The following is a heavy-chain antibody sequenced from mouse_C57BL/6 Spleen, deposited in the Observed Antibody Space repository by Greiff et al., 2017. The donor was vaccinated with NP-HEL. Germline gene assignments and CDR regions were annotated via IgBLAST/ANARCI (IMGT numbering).Heavy chain of an antibody. CDR1: GYTFTSYW. J-gene: IGHJ3*01. CDR2: IHPNSGST. V-gene: IGHV1-64*01. Sequence: QVQLKQPGAELVKPGASVKLSCKASGYTFTSYWMHWVKQRPGQGLEWIGMIHPNSGSTNYNEKFKSKATLTVDKSSSTAYMQLSSLTSEDSAVYYCARFNYGSSSWFAYWGQGTLVTVSA. D-gene: IGHD1-1*01. CDR3: ARFNYGSSSWFAY.